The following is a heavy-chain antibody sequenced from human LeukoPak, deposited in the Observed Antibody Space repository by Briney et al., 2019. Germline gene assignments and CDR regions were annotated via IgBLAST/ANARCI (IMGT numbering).Heavy chain of an antibody. CDR3: AREPAAGSGYTYYFDY. V-gene: IGHV1-2*02. J-gene: IGHJ4*02. CDR1: GYAFTAYY. D-gene: IGHD5-12*01. CDR2: INLNSGGT. Sequence: TVKASRKASGYAFTAYYVHWVPGSPGQGREGLGWINLNSGGTNSAQNFQARVTFPRDTSISTAYMDLSRLRSDDTAVYYCAREPAAGSGYTYYFDYWGQGTLVTVSS.